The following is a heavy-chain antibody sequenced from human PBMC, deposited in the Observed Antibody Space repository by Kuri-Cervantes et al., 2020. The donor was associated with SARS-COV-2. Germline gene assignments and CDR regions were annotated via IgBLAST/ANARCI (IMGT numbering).Heavy chain of an antibody. D-gene: IGHD3-10*01. J-gene: IGHJ4*02. V-gene: IGHV1-2*04. CDR1: GYTFTGYY. CDR3: RRGEGSRGLMVVLGWRGAGRLDF. CDR2: INPNSGGT. Sequence: SVNVSCKASGYTFTGYYMHWVRQAPGQGLEWMGWINPNSGGTNYAQKFQGWVTMTRDTSLSISYMELSRLSSDDPAVYYCRRGEGSRGLMVVLGWRGAGRLDFWGQGTLVTVSS.